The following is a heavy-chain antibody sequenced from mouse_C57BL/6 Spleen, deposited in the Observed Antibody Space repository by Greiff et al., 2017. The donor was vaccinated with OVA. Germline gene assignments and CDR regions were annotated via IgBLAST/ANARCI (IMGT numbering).Heavy chain of an antibody. CDR2: IYPSDSET. D-gene: IGHD2-2*01. J-gene: IGHJ2*01. CDR3: ARGLRRGNYFDY. Sequence: QVQLQQPGAELVRPGSSVKLSCKASGYTFTSYWMDWVKQRPGQGLEWIGNIYPSDSETHYNQKFKDKATLTVDKSSSTAYMQLSSLTSEDSAVYYCARGLRRGNYFDYWGQGTTLTVSS. CDR1: GYTFTSYW. V-gene: IGHV1-61*01.